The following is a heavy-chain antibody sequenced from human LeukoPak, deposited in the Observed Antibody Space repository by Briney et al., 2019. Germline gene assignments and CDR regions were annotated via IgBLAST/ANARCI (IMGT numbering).Heavy chain of an antibody. J-gene: IGHJ3*02. V-gene: IGHV3-21*01. CDR3: ARSGIVGAISAFDI. CDR1: GFTFSSYS. D-gene: IGHD1-26*01. CDR2: ISSSSSYI. Sequence: PGGSLRLSCAASGFTFSSYSMNWVRQAPGKGLEGVSSISSSSSYIYYADSVKGRFTISRDNAKNSLYLQMNSLRAEDTAVYYCARSGIVGAISAFDIWGQGTMVTVSS.